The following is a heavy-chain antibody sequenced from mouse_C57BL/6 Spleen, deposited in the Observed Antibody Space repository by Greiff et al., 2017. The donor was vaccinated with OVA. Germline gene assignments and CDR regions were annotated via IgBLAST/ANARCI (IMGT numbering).Heavy chain of an antibody. Sequence: QVQLQQSGAELVKPGASVKMSCKASGYTFTSYWITWVKQRPGQGLEWIGDIYPGSGSTNYNEKFKSKATLTVDTSSSTAYMQLSSLTSEDSAVYYCARSGNWVRYFDVWGTGTTVTVSS. CDR3: ARSGNWVRYFDV. CDR2: IYPGSGST. CDR1: GYTFTSYW. J-gene: IGHJ1*03. V-gene: IGHV1-55*01. D-gene: IGHD4-1*01.